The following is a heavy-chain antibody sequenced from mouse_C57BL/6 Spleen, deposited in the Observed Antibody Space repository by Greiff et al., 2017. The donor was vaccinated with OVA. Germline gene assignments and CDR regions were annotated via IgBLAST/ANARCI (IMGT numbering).Heavy chain of an antibody. CDR2: IRSKSNNYAT. J-gene: IGHJ2*01. V-gene: IGHV10-1*01. CDR1: GYSFNTYA. CDR3: VRDSGYSSFDY. Sequence: EVQLLESGAGLVQPKASLKLSCAASGYSFNTYAMNWVRQAPGKGLEWVARIRSKSNNYATYYADSGKDRFTISRDDSESILYLQMNNLKTEDTARYYCVRDSGYSSFDYWGQGTTPTVSS. D-gene: IGHD2-3*01.